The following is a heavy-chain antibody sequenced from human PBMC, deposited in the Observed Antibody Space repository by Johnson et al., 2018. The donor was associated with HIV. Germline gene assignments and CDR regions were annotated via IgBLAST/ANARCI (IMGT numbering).Heavy chain of an antibody. J-gene: IGHJ3*02. CDR1: GFTFSSYD. CDR2: IGTAGDT. V-gene: IGHV3-13*01. Sequence: VQLVESGGGLVLPGGSLRLSCAASGFTFSSYDMHWVRQATGKGLEWVSAIGTAGDTYYPGSVQGRFTISRDNAKNSLYLQMNSLRAGDTAVYYCTRVARGDSSGHDAFDIWGQGTMVTVSS. CDR3: TRVARGDSSGHDAFDI. D-gene: IGHD3-22*01.